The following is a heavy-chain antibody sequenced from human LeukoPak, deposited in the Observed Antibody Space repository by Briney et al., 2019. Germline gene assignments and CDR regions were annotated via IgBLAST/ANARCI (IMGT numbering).Heavy chain of an antibody. Sequence: ASVKVSCKASGYTFTSYGISWVRQAPGQGLEWMGGIIPIFGTANYAQKFQGRVTITADESTSTAYMELSSLRSEDTAVYYCARDLGYCSGGSCYGVDYWGQGTLVTVSS. V-gene: IGHV1-69*13. CDR2: IIPIFGTA. CDR1: GYTFTSYG. J-gene: IGHJ4*02. D-gene: IGHD2-15*01. CDR3: ARDLGYCSGGSCYGVDY.